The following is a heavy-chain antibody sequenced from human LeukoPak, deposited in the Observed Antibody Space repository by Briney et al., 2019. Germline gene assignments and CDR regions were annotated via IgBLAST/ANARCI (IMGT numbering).Heavy chain of an antibody. J-gene: IGHJ4*02. V-gene: IGHV3-30*02. CDR2: IWYDGSNK. D-gene: IGHD3-3*01. Sequence: GGSLRLSCAAPVFTLSIYSMYGVRQAPRKGLESVALIWYDGSNKYSADSVKGRFPISRDNSKNTLYLQMNSLRAEDTAVYYCTIIMYFWSVSHFDYWGQGTLVTVSS. CDR1: VFTLSIYS. CDR3: TIIMYFWSVSHFDY.